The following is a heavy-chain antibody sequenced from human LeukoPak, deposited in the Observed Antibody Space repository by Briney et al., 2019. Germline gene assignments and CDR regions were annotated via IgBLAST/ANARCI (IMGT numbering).Heavy chain of an antibody. CDR2: INTNTGNP. J-gene: IGHJ4*02. D-gene: IGHD3-3*01. Sequence: GASVKVSCKASGYTFTSYAMNWVRQAPGQGLEWMGWINTNTGNPTYAQGFTGRFVFSLDTSVSTAYPQISSLKAEDTAVYYCARMYYDFWSGYPPFDYWGQGTLVTVSS. V-gene: IGHV7-4-1*02. CDR1: GYTFTSYA. CDR3: ARMYYDFWSGYPPFDY.